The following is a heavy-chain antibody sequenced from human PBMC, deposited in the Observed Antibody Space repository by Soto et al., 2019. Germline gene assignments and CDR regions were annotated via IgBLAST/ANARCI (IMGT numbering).Heavy chain of an antibody. CDR2: ISSTSSFR. V-gene: IGHV3-21*01. CDR1: GFTFSTYA. CDR3: ARGAPGRDGYNLDFQH. J-gene: IGHJ1*01. D-gene: IGHD5-12*01. Sequence: VGSLRLSCAASGFTFSTYAMNWVRQAPGKGLEWVSSISSTSSFRYYADSVKGRFTISRDNAKNSLYLQMNSLRAQDTAVYYCARGAPGRDGYNLDFQHWGQGTLVTVSS.